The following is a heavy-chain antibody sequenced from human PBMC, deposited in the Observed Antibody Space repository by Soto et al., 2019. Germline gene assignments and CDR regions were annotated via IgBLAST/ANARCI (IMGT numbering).Heavy chain of an antibody. CDR2: FFSDAER. CDR3: ARMDGDYNYYGLDV. CDR1: GFSLTNGRMG. D-gene: IGHD4-17*01. V-gene: IGHV2-26*01. Sequence: SGPTLVNPTETLTLTCSVSGFSLTNGRMGVSWIRQPPGRALEWLAHFFSDAERSYSTSMQSRLNMYKDSSGSQVVLTMTNMAPADTATYFCARMDGDYNYYGLDVWGHGIAVTVSS. J-gene: IGHJ6*02.